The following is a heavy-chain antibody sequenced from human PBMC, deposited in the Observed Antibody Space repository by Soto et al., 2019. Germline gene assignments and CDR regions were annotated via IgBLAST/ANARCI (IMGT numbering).Heavy chain of an antibody. CDR3: ARGVYDYVWGSYRAYYSDY. J-gene: IGHJ4*02. CDR2: IYYSGST. D-gene: IGHD3-16*02. V-gene: IGHV4-39*01. CDR1: GGSISSSSYY. Sequence: PSETLSLTCTVSGGSISSSSYYWGWIRQPPGKGLEWIGSIYYSGSTYYNPSLKSRVTISVDTSKNQFSLKLSSVTAADTAVYYCARGVYDYVWGSYRAYYSDYWGQGTLVTVSS.